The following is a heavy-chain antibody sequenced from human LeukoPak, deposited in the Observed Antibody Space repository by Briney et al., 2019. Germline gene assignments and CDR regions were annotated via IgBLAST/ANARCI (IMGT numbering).Heavy chain of an antibody. Sequence: SETLSLTCTVSGGSISSSSYYWGWIRQPPGKGLEWIGSIYYSGSTYYNPSLKSRVTISVDTSKNQFSLKLSSVTAADTAVYYCARRALIGGTGAFDIRGQGTMVTVSS. CDR3: ARRALIGGTGAFDI. CDR1: GGSISSSSYY. V-gene: IGHV4-39*01. CDR2: IYYSGST. J-gene: IGHJ3*02. D-gene: IGHD7-27*01.